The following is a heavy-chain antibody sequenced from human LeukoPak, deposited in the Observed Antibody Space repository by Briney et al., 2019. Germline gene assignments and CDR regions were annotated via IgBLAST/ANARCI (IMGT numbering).Heavy chain of an antibody. J-gene: IGHJ4*02. CDR1: GYTFTGYF. Sequence: ASVKVSCKTSGYTFTGYFMHWVRQAPGQGLEWMGWINPNSGGTYYEQKFEGRVTLTRDTSISTAYMELSRLRSDDTAVYYCARVTVTTEFDYWGQGTLLTVSS. V-gene: IGHV1-2*02. CDR3: ARVTVTTEFDY. CDR2: INPNSGGT. D-gene: IGHD4-17*01.